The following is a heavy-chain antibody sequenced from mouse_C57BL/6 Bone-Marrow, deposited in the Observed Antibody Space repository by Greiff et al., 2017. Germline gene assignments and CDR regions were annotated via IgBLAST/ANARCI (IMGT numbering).Heavy chain of an antibody. CDR1: GYSFTGYY. D-gene: IGHD2-12*01. J-gene: IGHJ4*01. CDR2: INPSTGGT. Sequence: VQLKQSGPELVKPGASVKISCKASGYSFTGYYMNWVKQSPEKSLEWIGEINPSTGGTTYNQKFKAKATLTVDKSSSTAYMQLKSLTSEDSAVYYCARDYYKGAMDYWGQGTSVTVSS. CDR3: ARDYYKGAMDY. V-gene: IGHV1-42*01.